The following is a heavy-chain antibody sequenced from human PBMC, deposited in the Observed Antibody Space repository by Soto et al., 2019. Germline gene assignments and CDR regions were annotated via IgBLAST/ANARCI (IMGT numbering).Heavy chain of an antibody. V-gene: IGHV3-33*01. CDR1: GFTFSSYG. CDR3: ARDGELHEYYYHYMDV. CDR2: IWFDGRNE. J-gene: IGHJ6*03. D-gene: IGHD3-10*01. Sequence: QVQLVESGGGVVQPGRSLRLSCAASGFTFSSYGMHWVRQAPGKGLEWVAVIWFDGRNEHYADSVKGRFTISRDNAKNTLYLQMNSLRAEDTAVYYCARDGELHEYYYHYMDVWGKGTTVTVSS.